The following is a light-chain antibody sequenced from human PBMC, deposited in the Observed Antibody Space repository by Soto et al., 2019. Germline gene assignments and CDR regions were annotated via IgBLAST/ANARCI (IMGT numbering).Light chain of an antibody. V-gene: IGKV3-15*01. Sequence: EIVMTQSPATLSVSPGERATLSCRASESVSNNLAGYQQKFGQAPRLLIYHASTRATGIPARFSGSGSGTELTLTISSLQSEDFALYDCQQYNEWPLTFGGGTKVEIK. CDR3: QQYNEWPLT. CDR2: HAS. CDR1: ESVSNN. J-gene: IGKJ4*01.